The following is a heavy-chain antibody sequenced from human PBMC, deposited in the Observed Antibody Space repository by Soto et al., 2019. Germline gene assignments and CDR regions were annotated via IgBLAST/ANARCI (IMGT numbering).Heavy chain of an antibody. CDR3: TRDPGSATAMRRYKYGMDV. V-gene: IGHV1-69*06. J-gene: IGHJ6*02. CDR2: IIPIFGTS. D-gene: IGHD2-2*01. Sequence: QVQLLQSGAEAKKPGSSVTVSCKVSGDTFRSYGISWVRQAPGQGLEWMGGIIPIFGTSHYAQKFQGRVTMTADKSTNTASIELNSLRFEATAVYYCTRDPGSATAMRRYKYGMDVWGQGTTITVSS. CDR1: GDTFRSYG.